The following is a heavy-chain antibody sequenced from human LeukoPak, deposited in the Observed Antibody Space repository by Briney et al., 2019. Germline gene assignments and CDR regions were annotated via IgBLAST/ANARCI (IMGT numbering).Heavy chain of an antibody. Sequence: PGGSLRLSCAASGFTFSDYYMSWIRQAPGKGLERVSYISSSGSTIYYADSVKGRLTISRDNAKNSLYLQMNSLRAEDTAVYYCARSRGTMIVVVTSLYYFDYWGQGTLVTVSS. J-gene: IGHJ4*02. D-gene: IGHD3-22*01. CDR1: GFTFSDYY. CDR3: ARSRGTMIVVVTSLYYFDY. V-gene: IGHV3-11*01. CDR2: ISSSGSTI.